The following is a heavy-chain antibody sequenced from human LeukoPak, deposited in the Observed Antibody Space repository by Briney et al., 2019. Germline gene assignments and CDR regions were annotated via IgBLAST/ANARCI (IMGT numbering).Heavy chain of an antibody. Sequence: PGGSLRLSCAASGFTFSSYSMNWVRQAPGKGLEWVSSISSSSSYIYYADSVKGRFTISRDNAKNSLYLQMNSLRAEDTAVYYCARDLGYCSGGSCYSINWFDPWGQGTLVTVSS. CDR2: ISSSSSYI. CDR3: ARDLGYCSGGSCYSINWFDP. CDR1: GFTFSSYS. J-gene: IGHJ5*02. D-gene: IGHD2-15*01. V-gene: IGHV3-21*01.